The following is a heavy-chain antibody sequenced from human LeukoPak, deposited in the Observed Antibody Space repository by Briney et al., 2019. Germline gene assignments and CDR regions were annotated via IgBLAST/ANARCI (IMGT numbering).Heavy chain of an antibody. J-gene: IGHJ4*02. CDR2: ISGSGGTT. D-gene: IGHD3-16*01. V-gene: IGHV3-23*01. CDR3: AKDLHDYVWGSLVDY. CDR1: GFTFSSYA. Sequence: GGSLRLSCAGSGFTFSSYAMSWVRQAPGKGLEWVSDISGSGGTTHYADSVKGRFTISRDNSKNTLYLQMNSLRAEDTAVYYCAKDLHDYVWGSLVDYWGQGTLVTVSS.